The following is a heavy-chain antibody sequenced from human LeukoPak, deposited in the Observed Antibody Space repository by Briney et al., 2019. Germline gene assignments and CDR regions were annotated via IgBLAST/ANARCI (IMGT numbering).Heavy chain of an antibody. CDR2: IYSGGST. CDR1: GFTVSSNY. D-gene: IGHD2-2*01. Sequence: GGSLRLSCAASGFTVSSNYMSWVRQAPGKGLEWVSVIYSGGSTYYADSVKGRFTISRDNSKNTLYLQMNSLRAEDTAVYYCARTLLSGAFDIWGQGTMVTVPS. J-gene: IGHJ3*02. V-gene: IGHV3-53*01. CDR3: ARTLLSGAFDI.